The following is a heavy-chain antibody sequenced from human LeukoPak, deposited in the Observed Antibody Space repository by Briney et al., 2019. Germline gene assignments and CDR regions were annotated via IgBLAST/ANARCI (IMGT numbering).Heavy chain of an antibody. CDR1: GFTVSSNY. Sequence: PGGSLRLSCAASGFTVSSNYMSWVRQAPGKGLEWVPVIYSGGSTYYADSVKGRFTISRDNSKNTLYLQMNSLRAEDTAVYYCARVDYDSSGYYLDYWGQGTLVTVSS. V-gene: IGHV3-53*01. CDR2: IYSGGST. CDR3: ARVDYDSSGYYLDY. J-gene: IGHJ4*02. D-gene: IGHD3-22*01.